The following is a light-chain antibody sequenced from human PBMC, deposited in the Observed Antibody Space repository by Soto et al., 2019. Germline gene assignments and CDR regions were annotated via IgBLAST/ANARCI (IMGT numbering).Light chain of an antibody. CDR1: QSIRSN. CDR2: GVS. CDR3: QQYNSWRQIT. V-gene: IGKV3-15*01. J-gene: IGKJ5*01. Sequence: EIVMTQSPATLSLSPGERATLSCRASQSIRSNVGGYQQRPRQAPRLLIYGVSTRTTGIPARFSGSGSGTEFTLTISSLDSEDAAVYYCQQYNSWRQITFGQGTRLEIK.